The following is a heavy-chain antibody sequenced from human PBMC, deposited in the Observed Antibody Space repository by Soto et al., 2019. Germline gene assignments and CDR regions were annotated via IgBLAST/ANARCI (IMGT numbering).Heavy chain of an antibody. CDR1: GFTVNNKY. CDR3: ATRIIRGGLDY. J-gene: IGHJ4*02. V-gene: IGHV3-66*01. Sequence: LRLSCAVSGFTVNNKYVTWVRQAPGKGLDWVSLISSSDNTYYADSVKGRFTISRDDSKNTLYLLMNNLRAEDTAVYYCATRIIRGGLDYWAQGTPVTRLL. CDR2: ISSSDNT. D-gene: IGHD2-15*01.